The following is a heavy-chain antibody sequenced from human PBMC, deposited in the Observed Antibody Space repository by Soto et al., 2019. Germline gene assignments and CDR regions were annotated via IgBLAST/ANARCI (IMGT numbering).Heavy chain of an antibody. D-gene: IGHD2-2*01. J-gene: IGHJ2*01. V-gene: IGHV1-18*01. CDR1: GYTFTNYG. CDR2: ISAYNGNT. CDR3: ARDGDRCTSTRCSPWPDTHFDL. Sequence: QVQLVQSGDEVKKPGASVKVSCKASGYTFTNYGISWVRQAPGQGLEWMGWISAYNGNTKYPQKLQGRDTMTTDTSTRTSYMELRSLRSDDTAVYFCARDGDRCTSTRCSPWPDTHFDLWGRGTLVTVSS.